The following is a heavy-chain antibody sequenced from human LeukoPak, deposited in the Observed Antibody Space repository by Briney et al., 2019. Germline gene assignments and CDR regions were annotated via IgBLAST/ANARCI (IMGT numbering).Heavy chain of an antibody. J-gene: IGHJ1*01. V-gene: IGHV3-74*01. CDR1: GFTFTSSW. CDR2: INPDGSST. D-gene: IGHD3-22*01. CDR3: AKGADSSGYYYAEYFQH. Sequence: GGSLRLSCTASGFTFTSSWMHWVRQAPGKGPVWVSRINPDGSSTIYADSVKGRFTISRDNAKNTLDLQMNSLRDEDTAVYYCAKGADSSGYYYAEYFQHWGQGTLVTVSS.